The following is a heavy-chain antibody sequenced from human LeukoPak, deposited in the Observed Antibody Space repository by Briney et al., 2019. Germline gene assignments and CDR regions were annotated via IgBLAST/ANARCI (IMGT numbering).Heavy chain of an antibody. J-gene: IGHJ6*03. CDR1: GFTFSSYW. Sequence: PGGSLRLSCAASGFTFSSYWMSWVRRAPGKGLEWVANIKQDGSEKYYVDSVKGRFTISRDNAKNSLYLQMNSLRAEDTAVYYCAIEGGLENKYYYYYYMDVWGKGTTVTVSS. D-gene: IGHD2/OR15-2a*01. V-gene: IGHV3-7*01. CDR3: AIEGGLENKYYYYYYMDV. CDR2: IKQDGSEK.